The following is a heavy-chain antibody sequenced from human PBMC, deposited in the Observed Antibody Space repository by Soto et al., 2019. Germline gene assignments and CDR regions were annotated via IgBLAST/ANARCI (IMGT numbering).Heavy chain of an antibody. CDR2: ISSSSSFI. J-gene: IGHJ4*02. Sequence: EVQLVESGGGLVKPGGSLRLSCAASGFTFSTYSMNWVRQAPGKGLEWVASISSSSSFIYYADSLKGRFTISRDNAKSSLYLQMNSLRAEDTAVYYCVRDLMHGAFDSWGQGTLVTFSS. D-gene: IGHD2-8*01. V-gene: IGHV3-21*01. CDR3: VRDLMHGAFDS. CDR1: GFTFSTYS.